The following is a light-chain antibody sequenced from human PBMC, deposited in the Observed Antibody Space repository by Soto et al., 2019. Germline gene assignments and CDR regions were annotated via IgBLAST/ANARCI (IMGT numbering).Light chain of an antibody. CDR1: SSNIGSNY. Sequence: QSVLTQPPSASGTPGQRVTISCSGSSSNIGSNYVYWYQHLPGTAPKLLIYRNNQRPSGVPDRFSGSKSGTSASLAISGLQTEDEADYHCAAWDDSLNGPAFGGGTKLTVL. V-gene: IGLV1-47*01. CDR2: RNN. CDR3: AAWDDSLNGPA. J-gene: IGLJ2*01.